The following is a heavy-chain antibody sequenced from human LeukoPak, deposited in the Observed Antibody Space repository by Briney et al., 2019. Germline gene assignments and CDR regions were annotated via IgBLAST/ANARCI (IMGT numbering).Heavy chain of an antibody. Sequence: ASVKVSCKVSGYTLPELSMQWVRPAPAEGLEWMGGFDPEDGETIYAQKFQGRVTMTEDTSTDTAYMELSSLRSEDTAVYYGATAGPWLVFDYWGQGTLVTVSS. CDR1: GYTLPELS. V-gene: IGHV1-24*01. D-gene: IGHD6-19*01. CDR3: ATAGPWLVFDY. J-gene: IGHJ4*02. CDR2: FDPEDGET.